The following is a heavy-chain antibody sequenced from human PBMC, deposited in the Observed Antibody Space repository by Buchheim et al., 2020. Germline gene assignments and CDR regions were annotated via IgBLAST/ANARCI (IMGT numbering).Heavy chain of an antibody. CDR1: GFTFSSYA. D-gene: IGHD3-22*01. Sequence: QVQLVESGGGVVQPGRSLRLSCAASGFTFSSYAMHWVRQAPGKGLEWVAVISYDGSNKYYADSVKGRFTISRDNSKNTLYLQMNSLRAEDTAVYYCAREQTPYCDSSGYDYWGQGTL. CDR3: AREQTPYCDSSGYDY. J-gene: IGHJ4*02. CDR2: ISYDGSNK. V-gene: IGHV3-30-3*01.